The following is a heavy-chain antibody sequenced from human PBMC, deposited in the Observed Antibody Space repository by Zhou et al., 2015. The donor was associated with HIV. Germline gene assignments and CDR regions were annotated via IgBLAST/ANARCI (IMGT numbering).Heavy chain of an antibody. V-gene: IGHV1-69*06. CDR1: GGSFSDSE. CDR3: ARGVEMATSPFDY. CDR2: ITPMFGTA. D-gene: IGHD5-24*01. J-gene: IGHJ4*02. Sequence: QVQLVQSGTEVKRPGSSVKVSCKASGGSFSDSEISWVRQAPGQGPEWMGTITPMFGTADYARKFQGRVSITADTSTRTGYMELNSLRYEDTAVYYCARGVEMATSPFDYWGQGTLVTVSS.